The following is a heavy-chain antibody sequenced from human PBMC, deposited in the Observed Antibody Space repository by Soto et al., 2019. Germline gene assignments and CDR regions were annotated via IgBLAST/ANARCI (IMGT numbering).Heavy chain of an antibody. D-gene: IGHD3-10*01. CDR1: GGSISSYY. V-gene: IGHV4-59*01. J-gene: IGHJ5*02. CDR3: ARDRGGVAYNWFDP. CDR2: IHYSGST. Sequence: PSETLSLTCTVSGGSISSYYWSWIRQPPGKGLEWIGYIHYSGSTKYNPSLKSRVTISVDTSKNQFSLKLSSVTAADTAVYYCARDRGGVAYNWFDPWGQGTLVTVSS.